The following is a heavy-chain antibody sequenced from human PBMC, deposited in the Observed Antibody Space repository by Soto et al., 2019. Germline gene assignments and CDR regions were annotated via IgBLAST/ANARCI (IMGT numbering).Heavy chain of an antibody. Sequence: EVPLLESGGGLVQPGGSLRLSCAASGLTFSGYGMNWVRQAPGKGLEWVSGISGSGGSTYYADSVKGRFTISRDNSKNTLYLRMNSLRAEDTAVYYCANAYSGNALAGDDMDVCGQGTTFTVSS. CDR3: ANAYSGNALAGDDMDV. D-gene: IGHD7-27*01. CDR1: GLTFSGYG. CDR2: ISGSGGST. V-gene: IGHV3-23*01. J-gene: IGHJ6*02.